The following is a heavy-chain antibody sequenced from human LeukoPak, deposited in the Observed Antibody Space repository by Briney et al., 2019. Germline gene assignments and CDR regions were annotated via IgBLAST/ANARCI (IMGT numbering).Heavy chain of an antibody. CDR3: ATTFIVGATSDFDY. D-gene: IGHD1-26*01. CDR2: FDPEDGET. Sequence: GASVKVSCKVSGYTLTELSMHWVRQAPGKGLEWMGGFDPEDGETIYAQKFQGRVTMTEDTSTDTAYMELSSLRSEDTAVYYCATTFIVGATSDFDYWGQGTLVTVSS. J-gene: IGHJ4*02. CDR1: GYTLTELS. V-gene: IGHV1-24*01.